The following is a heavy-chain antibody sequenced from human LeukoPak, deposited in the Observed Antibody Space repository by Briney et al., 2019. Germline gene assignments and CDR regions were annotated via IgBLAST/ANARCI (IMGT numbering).Heavy chain of an antibody. V-gene: IGHV4-59*01. CDR2: NHYTGST. Sequence: SETLSLTCTVSGGAMNNNYWTCIWQPPGKGLEWIGYNHYTGSTNHNPSLKSRVTMSVDTSKNQFSLKLSSVTAADTAVYYCAVGRSGADWFDSWGQGTLVTVSS. J-gene: IGHJ5*01. CDR3: AVGRSGADWFDS. CDR1: GGAMNNNY. D-gene: IGHD3-10*01.